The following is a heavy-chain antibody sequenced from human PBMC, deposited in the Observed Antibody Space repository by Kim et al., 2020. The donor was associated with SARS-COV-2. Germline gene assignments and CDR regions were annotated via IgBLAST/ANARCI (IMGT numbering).Heavy chain of an antibody. CDR1: GGSISSSSYY. Sequence: SETLSLTCTVSGGSISSSSYYWGWIRQPPGKGLEWIGSNYYSGSTYYNPSLKSRVTISVDTSKNQFSLKLSSVTAADTAVYYCARHGAASSAYYYGSGSYLRDYYYYYGLDVWGQGTTVTVSS. V-gene: IGHV4-39*01. J-gene: IGHJ6*02. CDR3: ARHGAASSAYYYGSGSYLRDYYYYYGLDV. CDR2: NYYSGST. D-gene: IGHD3-10*01.